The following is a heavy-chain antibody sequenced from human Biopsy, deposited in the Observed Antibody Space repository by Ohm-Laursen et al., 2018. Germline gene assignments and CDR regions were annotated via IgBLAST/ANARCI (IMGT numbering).Heavy chain of an antibody. V-gene: IGHV1-2*02. J-gene: IGHJ4*02. CDR3: ARDPLNGHKHFDY. CDR1: SYTFTDYN. Sequence: ASVKVSCKASSYTFTDYNIHWMRQAPGQGLEWLGYINCKTGATNYAQKFQGTVTMTRDSSISTAYLALGSLRSADTAIYYCARDPLNGHKHFDYWGQGSLVTVSS. CDR2: INCKTGAT. D-gene: IGHD2-8*01.